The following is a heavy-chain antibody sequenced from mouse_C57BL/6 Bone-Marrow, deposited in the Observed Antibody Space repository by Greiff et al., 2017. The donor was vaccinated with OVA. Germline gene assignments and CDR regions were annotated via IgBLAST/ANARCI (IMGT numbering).Heavy chain of an antibody. CDR2: ISNGGGST. J-gene: IGHJ4*01. CDR3: ARHGGLRRYYAMDY. Sequence: EVKLVESGGGLVQPGGSLKLSCAASGFTFSDYYMYWVRQTPEKRLEWVAYISNGGGSTYYPDTVKGRFTISRDNAKNTLYLQMSRLKSEDTAMYYCARHGGLRRYYAMDYWGQGTSVTVSS. CDR1: GFTFSDYY. V-gene: IGHV5-12*01. D-gene: IGHD2-4*01.